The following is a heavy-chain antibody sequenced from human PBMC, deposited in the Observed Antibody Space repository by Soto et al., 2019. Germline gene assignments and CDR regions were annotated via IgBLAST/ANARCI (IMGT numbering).Heavy chain of an antibody. CDR1: GYTFTIYG. CDR3: ARDQGITTFRVYSMYYYGMDV. V-gene: IGHV1-18*04. CDR2: ISTDNGNT. J-gene: IGHJ6*02. Sequence: GASVKVSCEASGYTFTIYGITWVRQSPEQGLEWMGWISTDNGNTNYAQHLQGRVSMTTDTSTSTAYMDLRSLRSDDTAVYYCARDQGITTFRVYSMYYYGMDVWGQGTTVTVSS. D-gene: IGHD3-3*01.